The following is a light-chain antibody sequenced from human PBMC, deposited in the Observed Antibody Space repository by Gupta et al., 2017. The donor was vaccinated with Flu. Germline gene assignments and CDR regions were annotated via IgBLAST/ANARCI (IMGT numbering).Light chain of an antibody. CDR3: CSYAGRDIWI. CDR1: RSDIGTYNF. Sequence: QSALAQPASLSGSSRQSITISCTGTRSDIGTYNFVSWFQQHPGKAPKLIIYEVNKRPSGVSNRFSGSRSGNTASLTISGLQAEDDSDFFCCSYAGRDIWIFGGGTKVNVL. J-gene: IGLJ2*01. V-gene: IGLV2-23*02. CDR2: EVN.